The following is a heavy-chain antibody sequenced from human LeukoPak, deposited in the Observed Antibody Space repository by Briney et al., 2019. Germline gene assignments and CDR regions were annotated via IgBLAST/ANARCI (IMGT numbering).Heavy chain of an antibody. J-gene: IGHJ4*02. V-gene: IGHV3-64*01. D-gene: IGHD4/OR15-4a*01. CDR3: ARERANCHFDY. CDR2: ISSNGGST. CDR1: GFTFSSYP. Sequence: PGESLRLSCAASGFTFSSYPMHWVRQAPGKGLEYVSAISSNGGSTYYANSVKGRFTISRDNSKNTLYLQMGSLRAEDMAVYYCARERANCHFDYWGQGTLVTVSS.